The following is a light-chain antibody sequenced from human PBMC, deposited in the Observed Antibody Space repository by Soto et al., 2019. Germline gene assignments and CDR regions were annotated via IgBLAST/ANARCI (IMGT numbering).Light chain of an antibody. CDR2: LDSDGSH. V-gene: IGLV4-69*01. J-gene: IGLJ3*02. Sequence: QSVLTQSPSASASLGASVKLTCTLSSGHSSYTIAWHQQQPDKGPRYLMNLDSDGSHYKGDGIPDRFSGSSSGTERYLTISSRKSEDEADYYCQTWATGPDWVFGGGTKLTVL. CDR3: QTWATGPDWV. CDR1: SGHSSYT.